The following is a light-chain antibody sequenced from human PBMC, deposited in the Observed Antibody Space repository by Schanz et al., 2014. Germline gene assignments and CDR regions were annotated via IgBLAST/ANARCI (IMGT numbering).Light chain of an antibody. CDR2: EGS. Sequence: QSVLTQPTSVSGSPGQSITISCTGTSSDNLVSWYQQHPGKAPKLLIYEGSKWPSGVSNRFSASKSGNTASLTISGLQAEDEADYYCCSYVAHHWLFGVGTKVTVL. V-gene: IGLV2-23*01. CDR3: CSYVAHHWL. J-gene: IGLJ3*02. CDR1: SSDNL.